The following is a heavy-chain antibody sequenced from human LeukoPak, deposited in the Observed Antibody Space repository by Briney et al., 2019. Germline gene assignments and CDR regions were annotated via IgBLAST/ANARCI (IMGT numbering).Heavy chain of an antibody. Sequence: GGSLRLSCVASGFTLSNFWMYWVRQGPGEGLEWVANINQGGNAVKGRFTISKDNAENSLSLHMNSLRADDTAVYYCARGDGGNQGYFQDWGQGTLVTVSS. D-gene: IGHD4-23*01. CDR3: ARGDGGNQGYFQD. CDR2: INQGGNA. J-gene: IGHJ1*01. CDR1: GFTLSNFW. V-gene: IGHV3-7*04.